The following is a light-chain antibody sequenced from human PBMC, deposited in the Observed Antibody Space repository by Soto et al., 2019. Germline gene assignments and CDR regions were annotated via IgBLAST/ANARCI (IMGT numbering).Light chain of an antibody. V-gene: IGLV7-46*01. CDR2: DTS. J-gene: IGLJ2*01. CDR3: LLSYSGAHVV. CDR1: TGAVTSGHY. Sequence: QAVVTQEPSLTVSPGGTVTLTRGSSTGAVTSGHYPYWFQQKPGQAPRTLIYDTSNKHSWPPARFSGSLLGGKAALTLSGAQPEDEDEYYCLLSYSGAHVVFGGGTKLTVL.